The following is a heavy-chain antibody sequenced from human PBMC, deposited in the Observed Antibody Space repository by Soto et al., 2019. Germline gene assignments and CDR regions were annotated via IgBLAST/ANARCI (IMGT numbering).Heavy chain of an antibody. CDR1: GFTFTSSA. CDR3: AADGGDGGNYYYYYYMDV. V-gene: IGHV1-58*01. D-gene: IGHD2-15*01. Sequence: ASVKVSCKASGFTFTSSAVQWVRQARGQRLEWIGWIVVGSGNTNYAQKFQERGTITRDMSTSTAYMELSSLRSEDTAVYYCAADGGDGGNYYYYYYMDVWGKGTTVTVSS. CDR2: IVVGSGNT. J-gene: IGHJ6*03.